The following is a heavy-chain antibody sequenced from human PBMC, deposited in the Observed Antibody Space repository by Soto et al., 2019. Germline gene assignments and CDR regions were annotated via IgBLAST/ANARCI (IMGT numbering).Heavy chain of an antibody. D-gene: IGHD3-10*01. Sequence: EVQLLESGGGLVQPGGSLRLSCGGSGFTFNSYAMTWVRQAPGKGLEWVSAISGSGGTTYYANSVKGRFTISRDQSKDTLYLPMNSLRAEDTAIYYCAKDRHYGSGTYSDSYLDYWGQVNLVTVSS. CDR3: AKDRHYGSGTYSDSYLDY. J-gene: IGHJ4*02. CDR2: ISGSGGTT. V-gene: IGHV3-23*01. CDR1: GFTFNSYA.